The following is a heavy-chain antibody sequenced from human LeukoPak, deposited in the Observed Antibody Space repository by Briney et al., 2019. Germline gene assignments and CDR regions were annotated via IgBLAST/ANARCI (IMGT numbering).Heavy chain of an antibody. CDR2: ISGSGDNA. CDR3: ARDQRVTTSGAAFDI. D-gene: IGHD4-17*01. CDR1: GFTFSTYA. J-gene: IGHJ3*02. Sequence: GGSLRLSCAASGFTFSTYAMNWVRQAPGKGLEWVSTISGSGDNAYFADSVKGRFTISRDNSKNTLYLQMSSLRAEDTAVYYCARDQRVTTSGAAFDIWGQGTLVTVSS. V-gene: IGHV3-23*01.